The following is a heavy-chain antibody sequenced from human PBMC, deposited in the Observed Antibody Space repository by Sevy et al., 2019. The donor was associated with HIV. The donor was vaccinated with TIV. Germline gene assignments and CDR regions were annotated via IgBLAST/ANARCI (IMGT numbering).Heavy chain of an antibody. CDR2: IREDGSEK. J-gene: IGHJ4*02. CDR3: AGPFTFSESH. D-gene: IGHD3-16*01. CDR1: GFSFSSYW. V-gene: IGHV3-7*01. Sequence: GGSLRLSCAASGFSFSSYWMSWVRQAPGKGLEWVANIREDGSEKNYVDSVKGRFTISRDNTKNSLFLQMDSLRAEDTAVYYCAGPFTFSESHWGQGTLVTVSS.